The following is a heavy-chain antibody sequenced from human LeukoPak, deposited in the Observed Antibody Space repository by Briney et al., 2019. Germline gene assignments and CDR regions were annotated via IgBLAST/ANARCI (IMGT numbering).Heavy chain of an antibody. CDR2: IIPILGIA. D-gene: IGHD6-13*01. V-gene: IGHV1-69*04. Sequence: SVKVSCMASGGTFSSYAISWVRQAPGQGLEWMGRIIPILGIANYAQKFQGRVTITADKSTSTAYMELSSLRSEDTAVYYCATRIAAAGTDYYYGMDVWGQGTTVTVSS. CDR1: GGTFSSYA. CDR3: ATRIAAAGTDYYYGMDV. J-gene: IGHJ6*02.